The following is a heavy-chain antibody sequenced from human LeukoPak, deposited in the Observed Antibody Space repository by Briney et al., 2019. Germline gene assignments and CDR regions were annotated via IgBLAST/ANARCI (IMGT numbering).Heavy chain of an antibody. CDR2: TTNKAHSYTT. D-gene: IGHD2-15*01. Sequence: GGSLRLSCAVSGFTLSDHNMDWVRQAPGKGLEWVGRTTNKAHSYTTEYAASVKGRFTISRDDSQNSLYLQMDSLKTEDTAVYYCARAPSGLDYWGQGILVTVSS. V-gene: IGHV3-72*01. CDR1: GFTLSDHN. CDR3: ARAPSGLDY. J-gene: IGHJ4*02.